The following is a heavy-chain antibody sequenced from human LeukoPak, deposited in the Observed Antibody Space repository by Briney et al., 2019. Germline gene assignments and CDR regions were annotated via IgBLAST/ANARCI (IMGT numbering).Heavy chain of an antibody. V-gene: IGHV3-30*02. CDR3: AKGANRLGYCSGGTCYSNYDYYYMDV. Sequence: GGSLRLSCAASGFTFSSYGMHWVRQAPGKGLEWVAFIRYDGSKKYYADSVKGRFTISRDNSKNTLYLQMNSLRAEDTAVYYCAKGANRLGYCSGGTCYSNYDYYYMDVWGKGTTVTISS. CDR1: GFTFSSYG. J-gene: IGHJ6*03. D-gene: IGHD2-15*01. CDR2: IRYDGSKK.